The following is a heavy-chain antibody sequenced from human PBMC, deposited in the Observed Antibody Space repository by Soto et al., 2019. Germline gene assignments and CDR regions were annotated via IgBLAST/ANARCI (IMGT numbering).Heavy chain of an antibody. J-gene: IGHJ4*02. D-gene: IGHD3-10*01. CDR1: GYTFTGYY. V-gene: IGHV1-2*02. CDR2: INPNSGGT. Sequence: QVQLVQSGAEVKKPGASVKVSCKASGYTFTGYYMHWVRQAPGQGLEWMGWINPNSGGTNYAQKFQGRVTMTRDTPISTAYMELSRLRSDDTAVYYCARDLGSIWFGELSAFDYWGQGTLVTVSS. CDR3: ARDLGSIWFGELSAFDY.